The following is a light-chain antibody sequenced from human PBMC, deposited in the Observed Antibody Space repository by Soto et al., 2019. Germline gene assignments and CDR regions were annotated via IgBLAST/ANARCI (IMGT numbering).Light chain of an antibody. CDR2: GAS. CDR1: QNVGTY. Sequence: EVVLTQSPATLSLSPGERATLSCRASQNVGTYLAWYQQKPGQAPRLLIHGASNRATGISARFSGSGSGTDFTLTINSLEPGDFAVYYCQQRINLPPNNFGPGTRLEIK. CDR3: QQRINLPPNN. J-gene: IGKJ5*01. V-gene: IGKV3-11*01.